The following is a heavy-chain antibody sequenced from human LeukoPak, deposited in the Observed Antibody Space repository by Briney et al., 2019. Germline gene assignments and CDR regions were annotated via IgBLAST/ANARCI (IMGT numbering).Heavy chain of an antibody. D-gene: IGHD4-17*01. CDR1: GFTFSGSA. CDR3: TKDPNGDYIGAFDF. V-gene: IGHV3-73*01. CDR2: IRSKTNNYAT. J-gene: IGHJ3*01. Sequence: GGSLRLSCVASGFTFSGSAIHWVRQASGKGLESVGHIRSKTNNYATAYAASVKGRFTISRDDSKNTAYLQMSSLETEDTAIYYCTKDPNGDYIGAFDFWGQGTMVTVSS.